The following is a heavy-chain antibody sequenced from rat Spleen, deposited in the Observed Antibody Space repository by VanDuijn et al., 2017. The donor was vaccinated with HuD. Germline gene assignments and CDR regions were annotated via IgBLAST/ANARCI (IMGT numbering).Heavy chain of an antibody. D-gene: IGHD5-1*01. CDR2: ISYDGSST. CDR1: GFTFSDYY. V-gene: IGHV5-29*01. CDR3: ATQWELYH. Sequence: EVQLVESDGGLVQPGRSLKLSCAASGFTFSDYYMAWVRQAPTKGLEWVATISYDGSSTYYRDSVKGRFTISRDNAQNTLYLQMNSLRSEDTATYYCATQWELYHWGQGVMVTVSS. J-gene: IGHJ2*01.